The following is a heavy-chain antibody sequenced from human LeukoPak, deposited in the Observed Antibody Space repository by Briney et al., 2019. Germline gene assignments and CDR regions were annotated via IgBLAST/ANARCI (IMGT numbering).Heavy chain of an antibody. D-gene: IGHD2-15*01. V-gene: IGHV4-39*01. Sequence: SETLSLTCTVSGGSISSSGYYWVWIRQPPGKGLEWIGSIYYTGTTYYNPSLTSRVTISVDMSKNQFSLRLTSVTAADTAVFYCARQQCNGGSCYSRAIWFDPWGQGTLVTVSS. CDR3: ARQQCNGGSCYSRAIWFDP. CDR2: IYYTGTT. CDR1: GGSISSSGYY. J-gene: IGHJ5*02.